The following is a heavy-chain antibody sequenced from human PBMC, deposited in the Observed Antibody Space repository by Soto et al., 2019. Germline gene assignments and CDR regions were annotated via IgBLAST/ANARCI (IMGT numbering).Heavy chain of an antibody. CDR2: IKEDGSEK. V-gene: IGHV3-7*01. Sequence: GGSLRLSCAASGFTFSTSWMSWVRQAPGKGLEWVANIKEDGSEKYYVDSVKGRFTISRDHAKNSLYLQMNNLGADDTAVYYCARADYYGDPGSYWGQGTLVTVS. J-gene: IGHJ4*02. D-gene: IGHD3-10*01. CDR3: ARADYYGDPGSY. CDR1: GFTFSTSW.